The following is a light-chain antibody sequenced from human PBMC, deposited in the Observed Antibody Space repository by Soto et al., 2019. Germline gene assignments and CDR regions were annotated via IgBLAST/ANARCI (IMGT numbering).Light chain of an antibody. Sequence: QSVLTQPRSVSGSPGQSVTISCTGTSSDVGGYNYVSWYQQHPGKAPKLMIYDVSKRPSGVPDRFSGSKSGNTASLTISGLQAEDEADYDCCSYAGSYSVVFGGGTKVTVL. J-gene: IGLJ2*01. CDR3: CSYAGSYSVV. CDR1: SSDVGGYNY. V-gene: IGLV2-11*01. CDR2: DVS.